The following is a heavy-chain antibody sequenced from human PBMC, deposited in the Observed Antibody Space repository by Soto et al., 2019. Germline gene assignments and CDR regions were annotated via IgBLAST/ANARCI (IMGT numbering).Heavy chain of an antibody. V-gene: IGHV3-64D*06. CDR2: ISSNGGST. D-gene: IGHD3-22*01. CDR3: VKEGYDSSGYYYIYFDY. Sequence: GGSLRLSCSASGSTFSSYAMHWVRQAPGKGLEYVSAISSNGGSTYYADSVKGRFTISRDNSKNTLYLQMSSLRAEDTAVYYCVKEGYDSSGYYYIYFDYWGQGTLVTVSS. J-gene: IGHJ4*02. CDR1: GSTFSSYA.